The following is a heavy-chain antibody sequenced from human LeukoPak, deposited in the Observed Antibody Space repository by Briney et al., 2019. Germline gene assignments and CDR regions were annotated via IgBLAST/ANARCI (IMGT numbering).Heavy chain of an antibody. Sequence: ASVKVSCKVSGYTLTELSMHWVRQAPGKGLEWMGGFDPEDGETIYAQKFQGRVTMTEDTSTDTAYMELSSLRSEDTAVYYCATDPRGSGYYAFDIWGQGTMVTVSS. CDR3: ATDPRGSGYYAFDI. J-gene: IGHJ3*02. CDR2: FDPEDGET. CDR1: GYTLTELS. D-gene: IGHD3-22*01. V-gene: IGHV1-24*01.